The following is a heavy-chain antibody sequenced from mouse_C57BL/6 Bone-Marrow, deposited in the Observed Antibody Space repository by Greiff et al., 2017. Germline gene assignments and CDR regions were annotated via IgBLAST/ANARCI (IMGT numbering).Heavy chain of an antibody. V-gene: IGHV5-9*01. CDR1: GFTFSSYT. CDR3: ARRVFDY. CDR2: ISGGGGNT. Sequence: EVKLMESGGGLVKPGGSLKPSCAASGFTFSSYTMSWVRQTPATRLEWVATISGGGGNTYSPDSVKGRFTISRDNAKNTLYLHMSSRRSEDTALYYCARRVFDYWGQGTTLTVSS. J-gene: IGHJ2*01.